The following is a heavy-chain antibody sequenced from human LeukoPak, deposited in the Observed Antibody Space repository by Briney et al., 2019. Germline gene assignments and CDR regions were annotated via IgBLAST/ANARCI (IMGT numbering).Heavy chain of an antibody. J-gene: IGHJ6*03. CDR2: INHSGGT. V-gene: IGHV4-34*01. D-gene: IGHD1-1*01. CDR3: ARHAVRISYYMDV. Sequence: SETLSLTCAVYGGSFSGYYWSWIRQPPGKGLEWIGEINHSGGTNYNPSLKSRVTISVDTSKNQFSLKLSSVTAADTAVYYCARHAVRISYYMDVWGKGTTVTISS. CDR1: GGSFSGYY.